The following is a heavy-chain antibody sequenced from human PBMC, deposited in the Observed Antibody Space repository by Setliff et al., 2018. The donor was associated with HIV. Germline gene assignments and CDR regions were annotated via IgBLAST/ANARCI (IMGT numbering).Heavy chain of an antibody. Sequence: GESLKISCAASGFTFSGAEIHWVRQVSGKGLEWVGRIRSKADKYATDYGASAKGRFIISRDDSKKTAYLQMNSLRDEDTAVYYCAKVDNGHCLSNSCRDFDYWGQGSLVTVSS. CDR3: AKVDNGHCLSNSCRDFDY. J-gene: IGHJ4*02. CDR1: GFTFSGAE. CDR2: IRSKADKYAT. V-gene: IGHV3-73*01. D-gene: IGHD2-2*03.